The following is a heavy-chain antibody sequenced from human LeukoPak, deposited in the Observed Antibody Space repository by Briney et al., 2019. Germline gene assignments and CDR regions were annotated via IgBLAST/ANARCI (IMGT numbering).Heavy chain of an antibody. CDR2: MHDSGST. Sequence: SETLSLTCTVSGASTSHFYWNWIRQPPGKGLEWIGYMHDSGSTKPNPSLKSRVSISIDTSKNQVSLQLTSVTAADTAIYYCARSAEWLRNAFDIWGQGTVVSVSS. D-gene: IGHD5-12*01. J-gene: IGHJ3*02. CDR1: GASTSHFY. V-gene: IGHV4-59*01. CDR3: ARSAEWLRNAFDI.